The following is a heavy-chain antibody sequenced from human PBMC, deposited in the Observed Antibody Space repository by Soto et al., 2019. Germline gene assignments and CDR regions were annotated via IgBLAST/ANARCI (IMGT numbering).Heavy chain of an antibody. CDR3: ARTTAVPNTLRSRYFFDY. CDR1: GGSVSDKTYY. CDR2: VYYSGTT. D-gene: IGHD4-17*01. J-gene: IGHJ4*02. V-gene: IGHV4-61*01. Sequence: SETLSLTCSVSGGSVSDKTYYWSWIRQPPGKRLEWIGYVYYSGTTNYNPSLKSRVTISVDLSKNRFSLRLSSVTTADTALYYCARTTAVPNTLRSRYFFDYWGQGTLVIVSS.